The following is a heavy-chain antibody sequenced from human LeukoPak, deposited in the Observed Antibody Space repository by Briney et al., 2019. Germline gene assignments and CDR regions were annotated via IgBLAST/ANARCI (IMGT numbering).Heavy chain of an antibody. D-gene: IGHD2-2*01. J-gene: IGHJ4*02. CDR3: AREWYCSRGSCYAALFDF. Sequence: GGSLRLSCAASGFTFSNYEMDWLRQAPGKGLEWVSHISRSGTIYYADSVKGRFTISRDNAKNSLYLQMNNLRAEDTAVYYCAREWYCSRGSCYAALFDFWGRGTLVTVSS. V-gene: IGHV3-48*03. CDR2: ISRSGTI. CDR1: GFTFSNYE.